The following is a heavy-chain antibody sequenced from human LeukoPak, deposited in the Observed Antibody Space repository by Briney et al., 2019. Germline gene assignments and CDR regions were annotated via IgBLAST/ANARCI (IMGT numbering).Heavy chain of an antibody. J-gene: IGHJ1*01. D-gene: IGHD3-10*01. CDR3: ARPTGYGSGSYYGEYFQH. CDR1: GGSFSGYY. CDR2: INHSGST. V-gene: IGHV4-34*01. Sequence: SETLSLTCAVYGGSFSGYYWSWIRQPPGKGLEWIGEINHSGSTNYNPSLKSRVTISVDTSKNQFSLKLSSVTAADTAVYYCARPTGYGSGSYYGEYFQHWGQGTLVTVSS.